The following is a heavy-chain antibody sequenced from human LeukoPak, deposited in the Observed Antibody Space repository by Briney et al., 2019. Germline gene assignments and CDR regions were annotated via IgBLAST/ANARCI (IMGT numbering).Heavy chain of an antibody. CDR2: ISSSSSYI. V-gene: IGHV3-21*01. CDR1: GFTFSSYS. Sequence: PGGSPRLSCAASGFTFSSYSMNWVRQAPGKGLEWVSSISSSSSYIYYADSVKGRFTISRDNAKNSLYLQMNSLRAEDTAVYYCARGFRNSGSSLDIWGQGTMVTVSS. J-gene: IGHJ3*02. CDR3: ARGFRNSGSSLDI. D-gene: IGHD1-26*01.